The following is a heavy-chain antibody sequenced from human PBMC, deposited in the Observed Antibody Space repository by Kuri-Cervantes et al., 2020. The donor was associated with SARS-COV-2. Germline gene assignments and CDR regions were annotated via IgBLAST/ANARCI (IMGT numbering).Heavy chain of an antibody. V-gene: IGHV4-39*01. Sequence: SETLSLTCTVSGGSISSSSYYWGWIRQPPGKGLEWIGSIYYSGSTYYNPSRKSRVTISVDTSKNQFSLKLSSVTAADTAVYYCARHARITGIGFDYWGQGTLVTVSS. CDR2: IYYSGST. CDR3: ARHARITGIGFDY. CDR1: GGSISSSSYY. J-gene: IGHJ4*02. D-gene: IGHD1-20*01.